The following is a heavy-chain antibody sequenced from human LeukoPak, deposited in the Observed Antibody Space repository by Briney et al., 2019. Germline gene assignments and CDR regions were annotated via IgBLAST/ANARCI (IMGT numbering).Heavy chain of an antibody. CDR2: IYTSGST. Sequence: SQTLSLTCTVSGGSISSGSYYWSWIRQPAGKGLEWIGRIYTSGSTNYNPSLKSRVTISVDTSKNQCSLKLSSVTAADTAVYYCARETYYYYMDVWGKGTTVTVSS. J-gene: IGHJ6*03. CDR3: ARETYYYYMDV. V-gene: IGHV4-61*02. CDR1: GGSISSGSYY.